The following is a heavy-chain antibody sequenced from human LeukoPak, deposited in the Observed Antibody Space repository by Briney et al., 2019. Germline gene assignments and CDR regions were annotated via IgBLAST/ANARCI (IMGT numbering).Heavy chain of an antibody. CDR1: GFTFSSYW. J-gene: IGHJ4*02. V-gene: IGHV3-7*01. Sequence: GSLRLSCAASGFTFSSYWMSWVRQAPGKGLEWVASIKQDGGEKYYVDSVKGRFTISRDNAKNSLYLQMNSLRAEDTAVYYCARPIVGAAAGDYWGQGTLVTVSS. D-gene: IGHD1-26*01. CDR3: ARPIVGAAAGDY. CDR2: IKQDGGEK.